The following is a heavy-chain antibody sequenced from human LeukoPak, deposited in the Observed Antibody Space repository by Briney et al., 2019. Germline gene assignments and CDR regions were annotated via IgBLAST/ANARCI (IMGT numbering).Heavy chain of an antibody. CDR3: AKDPVNYDFWSGPDY. V-gene: IGHV3-23*01. D-gene: IGHD3-3*01. J-gene: IGHJ4*02. Sequence: GSLRLFCAASGFTFSSYAMSWVRQAPGKGLELVLAISGSGGSTYYADPVKGRFTISRDNSKNTLYLQMNSLRAEDTAVYYCAKDPVNYDFWSGPDYWGQGTLVTVSS. CDR1: GFTFSSYA. CDR2: ISGSGGST.